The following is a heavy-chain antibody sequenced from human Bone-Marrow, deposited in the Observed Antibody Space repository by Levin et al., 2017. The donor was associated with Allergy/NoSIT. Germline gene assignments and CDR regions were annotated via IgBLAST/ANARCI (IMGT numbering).Heavy chain of an antibody. D-gene: IGHD5-18*01. CDR3: AKGYSYYHYYYGMDV. V-gene: IGHV3-21*01. CDR2: ISSSSSYI. J-gene: IGHJ6*02. CDR1: GFTFSSYS. Sequence: PGGSLRLSCAASGFTFSSYSMNWVRQAPGKGLEWVSSISSSSSYIYYADSVKGRFTISRDNAKNSLYLQMNSLRAEDTGRTQHAKGYSYYHYYYGMDVWGQGTTVTVSS.